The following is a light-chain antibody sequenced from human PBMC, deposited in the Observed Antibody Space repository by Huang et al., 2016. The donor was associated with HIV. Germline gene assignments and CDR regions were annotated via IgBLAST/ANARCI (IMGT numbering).Light chain of an antibody. V-gene: IGKV1-8*01. CDR1: QDVSDY. J-gene: IGKJ1*01. CDR3: QQYSVYPWT. Sequence: AIRITQSPSSLSASTGDTVTITSRARQDVSDYLAWYQQKPGRAPNLLVYSASTLQGGVPARFSGNGSATDFSLTINCLESEDSGTYYCQQYSVYPWTFGQGTKV. CDR2: SAS.